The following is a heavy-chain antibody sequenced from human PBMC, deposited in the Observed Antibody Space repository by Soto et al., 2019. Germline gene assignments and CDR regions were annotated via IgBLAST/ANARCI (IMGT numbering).Heavy chain of an antibody. CDR1: GFIFISYA. Sequence: EVQLLESGGGLVQAGGSLRLSCATSGFIFISYAMTWVRQGPGKGLEWVSGISGNGGTTYYADSVKGRFIISRDNSQNTMFLQMNSLRAEDSAIYYCAKRFAYSSGLDGFDSWGQGTMVTVSS. J-gene: IGHJ3*02. D-gene: IGHD6-19*01. V-gene: IGHV3-23*01. CDR2: ISGNGGTT. CDR3: AKRFAYSSGLDGFDS.